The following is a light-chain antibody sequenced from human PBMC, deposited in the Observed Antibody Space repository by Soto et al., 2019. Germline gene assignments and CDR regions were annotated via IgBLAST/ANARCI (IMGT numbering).Light chain of an antibody. V-gene: IGKV1-9*01. Sequence: IQLTQSPSSLSASVGDRVTITCRASQGIRSYLTWYQQKPGKAPKVLIYAASTLQTGVPSRFSGSGSGTDFTLTISSLQPEDFATYYCQQLNSYPITFGQGIRLEIK. CDR1: QGIRSY. CDR2: AAS. CDR3: QQLNSYPIT. J-gene: IGKJ5*01.